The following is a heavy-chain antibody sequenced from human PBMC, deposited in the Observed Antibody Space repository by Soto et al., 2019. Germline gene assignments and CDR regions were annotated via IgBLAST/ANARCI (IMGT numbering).Heavy chain of an antibody. Sequence: GGSLRLSCAASGFTFSSYWMSWVRQAPGKGLEWVANIKQDGSEKYYVDSVKGRFTISRDNAKNSLYLQMNSLRAEDTAVYYCARAGEPYYDFWSGYYYWGQGTLVTVSS. V-gene: IGHV3-7*05. D-gene: IGHD3-3*01. CDR2: IKQDGSEK. J-gene: IGHJ4*02. CDR1: GFTFSSYW. CDR3: ARAGEPYYDFWSGYYY.